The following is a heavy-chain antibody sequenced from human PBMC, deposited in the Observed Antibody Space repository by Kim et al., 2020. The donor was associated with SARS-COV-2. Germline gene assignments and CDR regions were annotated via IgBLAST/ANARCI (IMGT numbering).Heavy chain of an antibody. D-gene: IGHD6-13*01. CDR3: ARGLAGPLDY. CDR2: GRT. J-gene: IGHJ4*02. Sequence: GRTSTANSGKGRFTISRDNSKNTLYHQMNILRPEDTAVYYCARGLAGPLDYWGQGTLVTVSS. V-gene: IGHV3-53*01.